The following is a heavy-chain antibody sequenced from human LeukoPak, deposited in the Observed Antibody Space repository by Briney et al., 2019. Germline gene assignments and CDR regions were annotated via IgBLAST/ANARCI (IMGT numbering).Heavy chain of an antibody. CDR1: GGSISDYF. D-gene: IGHD2-2*01. CDR2: IYPSGST. J-gene: IGHJ4*02. V-gene: IGHV4-4*07. Sequence: PSETLSLTCTVSGGSISDYFWTWIRQPAGKGLEWIGRIYPSGSTNYNPSLRSLVTILVDKSKNQFSLKLNSVTAADTAVFYCARGAYCGSASCYVTDWGQGTLVTVSS. CDR3: ARGAYCGSASCYVTD.